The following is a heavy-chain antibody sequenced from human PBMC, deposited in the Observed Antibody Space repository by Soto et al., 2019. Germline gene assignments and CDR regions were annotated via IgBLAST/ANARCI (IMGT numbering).Heavy chain of an antibody. CDR3: ARDASYYDFWSGYCFDY. CDR2: IYHSGST. J-gene: IGHJ4*02. D-gene: IGHD3-3*01. CDR1: GYSISSGYY. V-gene: IGHV4-38-2*02. Sequence: SETLSLTCTVSGYSISSGYYWGWIRQPPGKGLEWIGSIYHSGSTYYNPSLKSRVTISVDTSKNQFSLKLSSVTAVDTAVYYCARDASYYDFWSGYCFDYWGQGTLVTVSS.